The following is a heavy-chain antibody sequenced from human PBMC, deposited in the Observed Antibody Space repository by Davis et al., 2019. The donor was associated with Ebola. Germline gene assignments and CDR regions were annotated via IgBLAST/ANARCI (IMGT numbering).Heavy chain of an antibody. CDR1: GYTFTSYG. CDR3: ARSSINDFLSAFDI. D-gene: IGHD3-3*01. V-gene: IGHV1-18*01. CDR2: ISAYNGNT. J-gene: IGHJ3*02. Sequence: ASVKVSCKASGYTFTSYGISWVRQAPGQGLEWMGWISAYNGNTNYAQKLQGRVTMTTDTSTSTAYMELRSLRSDDTAVYYCARSSINDFLSAFDIWGQGTMVTVSS.